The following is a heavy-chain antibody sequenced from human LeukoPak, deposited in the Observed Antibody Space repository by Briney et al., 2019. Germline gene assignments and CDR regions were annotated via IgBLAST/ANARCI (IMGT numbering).Heavy chain of an antibody. J-gene: IGHJ5*02. Sequence: ASVKVSCKASGYTFTKYGISWVRQAPGQGLEWMGWISAYNGNTNYAQKLQGRVTMTTDTSTSIAYMELRSLRSDDTAVYYCARDRYYYDSTGYKSWFDPWGQGTLVTVSS. CDR2: ISAYNGNT. CDR1: GYTFTKYG. CDR3: ARDRYYYDSTGYKSWFDP. V-gene: IGHV1-18*01. D-gene: IGHD3-22*01.